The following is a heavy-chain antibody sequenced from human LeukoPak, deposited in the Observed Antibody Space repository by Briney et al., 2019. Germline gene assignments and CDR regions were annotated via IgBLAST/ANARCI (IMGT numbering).Heavy chain of an antibody. CDR2: IYYSGST. Sequence: SETLSLTCTVSGGSINSYYWSWIRQPPGKGLEWIGYIYYSGSTNYNPSLKSRVTISVDTSKNQFSLKLSSVTAADTAVYYCASSSRHYYDSSGYFDYWGEGTLVTVSS. J-gene: IGHJ4*02. D-gene: IGHD3-22*01. V-gene: IGHV4-59*01. CDR1: GGSINSYY. CDR3: ASSSRHYYDSSGYFDY.